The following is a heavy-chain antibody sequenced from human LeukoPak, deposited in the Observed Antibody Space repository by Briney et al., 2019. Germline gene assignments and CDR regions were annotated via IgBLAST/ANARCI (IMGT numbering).Heavy chain of an antibody. CDR1: GGSISSGGYS. CDR3: ARVGGSYYGFDY. V-gene: IGHV4-30-2*01. J-gene: IGHJ4*02. D-gene: IGHD1-26*01. Sequence: ASQTLSLTCAVSGGSISSGGYSWSSIRQPPGKGLEWIGYIYHSGSTYYNPSLKSRVTISVDRSKNQFSLKLSSVTAADTAVYYCARVGGSYYGFDYWGQGTLVTVSS. CDR2: IYHSGST.